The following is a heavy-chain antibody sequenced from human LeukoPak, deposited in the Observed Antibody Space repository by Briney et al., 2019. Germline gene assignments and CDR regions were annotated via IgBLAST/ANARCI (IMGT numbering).Heavy chain of an antibody. J-gene: IGHJ4*02. CDR2: INPNSGGT. CDR1: GYTFTGYY. V-gene: IGHV1-2*02. D-gene: IGHD5-12*01. CDR3: ARTPGGAAIYDY. Sequence: AASVKVSCKASGYTFTGYYMHWVRQAPGQGLEWMRWINPNSGGTNYAQKFQGRVTMTRDTSISTAYMELSRLRSDDTAVYYCARTPGGAAIYDYWGQGTLVTVSS.